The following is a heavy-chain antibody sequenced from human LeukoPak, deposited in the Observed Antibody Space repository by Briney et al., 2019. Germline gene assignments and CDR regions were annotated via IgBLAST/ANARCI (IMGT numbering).Heavy chain of an antibody. V-gene: IGHV4-31*03. J-gene: IGHJ4*02. D-gene: IGHD3-3*01. CDR3: ARGDDFWSGHPLDY. Sequence: PSETLSLTCTVSGGSISSCGYYWSWIRQHPGKGLEWLGYIYYCGSTYYNPSLKRRVTISVDTSKNQFSLKLSSVTAADTAVYYCARGDDFWSGHPLDYWGQGTLVTVSS. CDR2: IYYCGST. CDR1: GGSISSCGYY.